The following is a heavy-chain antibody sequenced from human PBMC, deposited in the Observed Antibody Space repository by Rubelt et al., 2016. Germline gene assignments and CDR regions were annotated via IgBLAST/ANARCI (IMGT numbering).Heavy chain of an antibody. V-gene: IGHV3-74*01. J-gene: IGHJ4*02. CDR3: ASVLAGGTRSFDY. D-gene: IGHD1-26*01. Sequence: CGGNLVQPGGSLRLSCAASGFTFRRYWMHWVRQAPGKGLVWVSRINEVGSNTNYADSVEGRFTISRDNAKNTLYLQRNSLRAEDTAVYYCASVLAGGTRSFDYWGQGTLVTVSS. CDR2: INEVGSNT. CDR1: GFTFRRYW.